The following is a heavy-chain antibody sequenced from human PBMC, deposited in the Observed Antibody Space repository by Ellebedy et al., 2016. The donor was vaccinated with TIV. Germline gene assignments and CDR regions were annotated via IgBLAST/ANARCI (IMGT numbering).Heavy chain of an antibody. CDR2: MNPNSGNT. D-gene: IGHD3-10*01. CDR3: ARESYYGSGSYFYALDYYYGMDV. Sequence: ASVKVSXXASGYTFTSYDINWVRQATGQGLEWMGWMNPNSGNTGYAQKFQGRVTMTRNTSIITAYMALSSLRSEDTAVYYCARESYYGSGSYFYALDYYYGMDVWGQGTTVTVSS. J-gene: IGHJ6*02. CDR1: GYTFTSYD. V-gene: IGHV1-8*01.